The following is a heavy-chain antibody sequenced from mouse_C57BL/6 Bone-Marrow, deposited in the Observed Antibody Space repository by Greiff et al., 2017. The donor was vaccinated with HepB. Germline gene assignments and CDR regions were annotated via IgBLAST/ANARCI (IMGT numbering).Heavy chain of an antibody. J-gene: IGHJ4*01. V-gene: IGHV2-2*01. CDR1: GFSLTSYG. Sequence: VHLVESGPGLVQPSQSLSITCTVSGFSLTSYGVHWVRQSPGKGLEWLGVIWSGGSTDYNAAFISRLSISKDNSKSQVFFKMNSLQADDTAIYYCARKPPSCWAYAMDYWGQGTSVTVSS. CDR2: IWSGGST. CDR3: ARKPPSCWAYAMDY. D-gene: IGHD4-1*01.